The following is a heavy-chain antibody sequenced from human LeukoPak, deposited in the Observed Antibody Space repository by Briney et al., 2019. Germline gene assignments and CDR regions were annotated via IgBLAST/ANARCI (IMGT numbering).Heavy chain of an antibody. Sequence: GGSLRLSCAASGSTFSGFSFSDYYMSWIRQAPGKGLELVSYISGGGSTIYYADSVKGRFTISRDNAQNSLYLQMNRLRAEDTAVYYCARDSGYYGSGSRDAFDIWGQGTMVTVSS. J-gene: IGHJ3*02. V-gene: IGHV3-11*04. CDR1: GSTFSGFSFSDYY. CDR3: ARDSGYYGSGSRDAFDI. CDR2: ISGGGSTI. D-gene: IGHD3-10*01.